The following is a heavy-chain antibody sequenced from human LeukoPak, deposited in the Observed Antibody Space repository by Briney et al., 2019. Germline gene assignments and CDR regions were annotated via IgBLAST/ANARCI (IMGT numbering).Heavy chain of an antibody. V-gene: IGHV4-34*01. D-gene: IGHD3-3*01. J-gene: IGHJ4*02. CDR1: GGSFSGYY. CDR3: AKPIYRSGTGGFDS. Sequence: SETLSLTCAVYGGSFSGYYWSWIRQSPEKGLEWIGEVDHSGSTNYNPSFKSRVTMSTDTSKNQVSLKVISVTAADTAIYYCAKPIYRSGTGGFDSWGQGIPVTVSS. CDR2: VDHSGST.